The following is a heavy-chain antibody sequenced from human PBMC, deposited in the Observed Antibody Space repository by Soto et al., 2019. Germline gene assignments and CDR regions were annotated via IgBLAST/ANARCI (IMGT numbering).Heavy chain of an antibody. J-gene: IGHJ4*02. D-gene: IGHD2-15*01. V-gene: IGHV4-30-2*01. Sequence: SETLSLTCAVSGGSISSGGYSWSWIRQPPGKGLEWIGYIYHSGSTYYNPSLKSRVTISVDKSKNQFSLKLNSVTAADTAVYYCASSSGGRYYDYWGQGTLVTVSS. CDR3: ASSSGGRYYDY. CDR2: IYHSGST. CDR1: GGSISSGGYS.